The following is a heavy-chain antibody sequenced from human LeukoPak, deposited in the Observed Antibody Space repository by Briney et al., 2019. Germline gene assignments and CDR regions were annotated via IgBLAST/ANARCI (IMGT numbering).Heavy chain of an antibody. D-gene: IGHD3-22*01. V-gene: IGHV3-23*01. CDR3: AKGSSGYFFDL. CDR2: ISNDGGGT. Sequence: GESLRLSCAASGVTLSRYAVNWVRQAPGKGLEWVSAISNDGGGTTYADFVKGRFSVSRDNSKNTLFLQMNSLRAEDTALYYCAKGSSGYFFDLWGQGTLVTVSS. CDR1: GVTLSRYA. J-gene: IGHJ4*02.